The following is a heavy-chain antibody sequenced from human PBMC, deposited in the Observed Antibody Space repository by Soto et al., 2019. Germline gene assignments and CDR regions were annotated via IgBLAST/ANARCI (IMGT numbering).Heavy chain of an antibody. CDR2: IYYSGST. V-gene: IGHV4-31*03. CDR1: CGSISSGGYY. Sequence: PSDSLALTCTVSCGSISSGGYYWSWIRQHPGKGLEWIGYIYYSGSTYYNPSLKSRVTISVDTSKNQFSLKLSSVTAADTAVYYCARGGTRIAARPGYFDYWGQGTLVTVSS. D-gene: IGHD6-6*01. J-gene: IGHJ4*02. CDR3: ARGGTRIAARPGYFDY.